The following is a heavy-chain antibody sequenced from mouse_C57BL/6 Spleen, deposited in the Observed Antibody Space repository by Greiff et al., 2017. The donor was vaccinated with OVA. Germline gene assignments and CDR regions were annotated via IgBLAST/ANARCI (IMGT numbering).Heavy chain of an antibody. Sequence: VKLMESGAELVRPGTSVKVSCKASGYAFTNYLIEWVKQRPGQGLEWIGVINPGSGGTNYNEKFKGKATLTADKSSSTAYMQLSSLTSEDSAVYFCARVDYEGAYWGQGTLVTVSA. CDR1: GYAFTNYL. D-gene: IGHD2-4*01. CDR3: ARVDYEGAY. CDR2: INPGSGGT. J-gene: IGHJ3*01. V-gene: IGHV1-54*01.